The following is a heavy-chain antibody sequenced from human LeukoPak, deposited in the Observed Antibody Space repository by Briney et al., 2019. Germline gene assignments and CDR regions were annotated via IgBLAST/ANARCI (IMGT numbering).Heavy chain of an antibody. CDR3: ARVRTGRGGLDY. CDR1: GGSISSGGYY. V-gene: IGHV4-31*03. Sequence: SETLSLTCTVSGGSISSGGYYWSWIRQHPGKGLEWIGYIYYSGSTYYNPSLKSRVTISVDTSKNQFSLKLSSVTAADTAVYYCARVRTGRGGLDYWGQGTLVTVSS. CDR2: IYYSGST. D-gene: IGHD1-1*01. J-gene: IGHJ4*02.